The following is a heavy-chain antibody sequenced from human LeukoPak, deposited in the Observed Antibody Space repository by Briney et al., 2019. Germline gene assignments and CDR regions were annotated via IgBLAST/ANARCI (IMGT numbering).Heavy chain of an antibody. V-gene: IGHV3-30*04. CDR3: ARCLYGDYRNPFDY. Sequence: PGGSLRLSCGASGFTFSRFGIHWVRQAPGKGLEWVSVISYDGRNKHYADSVKGRFTISRDNSKNTLYLQMNSLRAGDTAVYYCARCLYGDYRNPFDYWGQGTLVTVSS. CDR2: ISYDGRNK. CDR1: GFTFSRFG. J-gene: IGHJ4*02. D-gene: IGHD4-17*01.